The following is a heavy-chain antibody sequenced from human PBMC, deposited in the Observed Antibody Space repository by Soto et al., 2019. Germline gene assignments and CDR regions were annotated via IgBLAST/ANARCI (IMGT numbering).Heavy chain of an antibody. CDR2: IKQDGSEK. D-gene: IGHD3-10*01. CDR3: ARIRGVIVFWFDP. J-gene: IGHJ5*02. V-gene: IGHV3-7*01. CDR1: GFTFSSYW. Sequence: GGSLRLSCAASGFTFSSYWMSWVRQAPGKGLEWVANIKQDGSEKYYVDSVKGRFTISRDNAKNSLYLQMNSLRAEDTAVYYCARIRGVIVFWFDPWGQGTLVTVSS.